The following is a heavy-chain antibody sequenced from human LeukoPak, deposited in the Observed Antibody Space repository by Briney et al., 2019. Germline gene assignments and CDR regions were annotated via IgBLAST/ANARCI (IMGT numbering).Heavy chain of an antibody. Sequence: PGVSLTLSCAASGLTFTNNAMSWVRQAPGKGLEWVTAISGSGATYYADSVKGRFAISRDNSKNTLYLQMNSLRAEDTALYYCATLYHDHGAYWGQGSLVTVSS. V-gene: IGHV3-23*01. CDR2: ISGSGAT. CDR1: GLTFTNNA. J-gene: IGHJ4*02. D-gene: IGHD4-17*01. CDR3: ATLYHDHGAY.